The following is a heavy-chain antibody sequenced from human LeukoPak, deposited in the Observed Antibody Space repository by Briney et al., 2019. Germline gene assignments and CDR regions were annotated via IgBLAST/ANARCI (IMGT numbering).Heavy chain of an antibody. D-gene: IGHD1-14*01. J-gene: IGHJ3*02. CDR3: ARGANLLHPLDAFDI. Sequence: GASVKVSCKASGYTFTSYGISWVRQAPGQGLEWMGWISAYNGNTNYAQKLQGRVTMTTDTSTSTAYMELRSLRSDDTAVYYCARGANLLHPLDAFDIWGQGTMVTVSS. CDR1: GYTFTSYG. CDR2: ISAYNGNT. V-gene: IGHV1-18*01.